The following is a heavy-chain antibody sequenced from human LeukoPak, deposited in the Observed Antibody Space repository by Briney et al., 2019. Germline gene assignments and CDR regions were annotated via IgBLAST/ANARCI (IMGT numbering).Heavy chain of an antibody. CDR1: GYTFTGYY. D-gene: IGHD2-2*01. Sequence: GASVKVSCKASGYTFTGYYMHWVRQAPGQGLEWMGWINPNSGGTNYAQKFQGRVTMTRDTSISTAYMELSRLRSDDTAVYYCARDWHCSSTSCLMWGQGTLVTVSS. CDR2: INPNSGGT. CDR3: ARDWHCSSTSCLM. V-gene: IGHV1-2*02. J-gene: IGHJ4*02.